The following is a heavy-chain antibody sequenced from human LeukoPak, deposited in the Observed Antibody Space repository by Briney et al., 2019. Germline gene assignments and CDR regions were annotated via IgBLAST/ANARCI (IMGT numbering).Heavy chain of an antibody. J-gene: IGHJ4*02. CDR3: AREMYYYDSSGYYSFDY. D-gene: IGHD3-22*01. CDR1: GGTFISYA. Sequence: SVKVSCKASGGTFISYAISWVRQAPGQGLEWMGGIIPIFGTANYAQKFQGRVTITADESTSTAYMELSSLRSEDTAVYYCAREMYYYDSSGYYSFDYWGQGTLVTVSS. V-gene: IGHV1-69*13. CDR2: IIPIFGTA.